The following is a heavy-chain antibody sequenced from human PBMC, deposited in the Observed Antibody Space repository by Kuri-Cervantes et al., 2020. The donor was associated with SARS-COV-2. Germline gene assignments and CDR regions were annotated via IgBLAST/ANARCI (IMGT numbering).Heavy chain of an antibody. CDR1: GDTFTSYD. J-gene: IGHJ3*02. V-gene: IGHV1-8*03. D-gene: IGHD4-17*01. CDR3: ARGYGDQPYEYDAFDI. CDR2: MNPNSGNT. Sequence: ASVKVSCKASGDTFTSYDINWVRQATGQGLEWMGWMNPNSGNTGYAQKFQGRVTITRNTSISTAYMELSSLRSEDTAVYYCARGYGDQPYEYDAFDIWGQGTMVTVSS.